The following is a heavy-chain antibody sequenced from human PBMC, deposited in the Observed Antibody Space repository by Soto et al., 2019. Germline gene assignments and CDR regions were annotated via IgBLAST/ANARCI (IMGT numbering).Heavy chain of an antibody. J-gene: IGHJ4*02. V-gene: IGHV3-23*01. CDR3: AKVPLSLRFYDY. Sequence: GGSLRLSCAASGFTFSNYAMHWVRQAPGKGLEWVSGITGSAGNTYYADSVKGRFTISRDNSKDTLYLQTNSLRADDTAIYYCAKVPLSLRFYDYWGQGTLVTVSS. CDR2: ITGSAGNT. D-gene: IGHD4-17*01. CDR1: GFTFSNYA.